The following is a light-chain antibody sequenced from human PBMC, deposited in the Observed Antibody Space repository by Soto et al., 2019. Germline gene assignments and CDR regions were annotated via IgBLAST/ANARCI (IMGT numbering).Light chain of an antibody. V-gene: IGKV1-9*01. Sequence: DIQMPQSHSTLSGSVGDRVTITCRASQGIDTSLAWYQQKPGTAPKLLIYAASNFQSGVPSRFSGSGSGTHFTLTISSLQPEDFATYYCQQLHGYLITFGHVTLLEI. CDR3: QQLHGYLIT. CDR2: AAS. J-gene: IGKJ5*01. CDR1: QGIDTS.